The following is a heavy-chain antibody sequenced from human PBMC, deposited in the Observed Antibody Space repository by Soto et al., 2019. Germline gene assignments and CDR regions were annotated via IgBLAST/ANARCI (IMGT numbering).Heavy chain of an antibody. CDR2: ISDSGGSS. D-gene: IGHD3-3*01. J-gene: IGHJ1*01. Sequence: PGGSLRLSCAASGFSFGNYVMNWVRQAPGKGLEWVSGISDSGGSSSSADSVKGRFTVSRDNSKNTLYLQMDSLTGDDTAVYYCTKGGDSWSGYAQHWGQCALVTVSS. CDR1: GFSFGNYV. CDR3: TKGGDSWSGYAQH. V-gene: IGHV3-23*01.